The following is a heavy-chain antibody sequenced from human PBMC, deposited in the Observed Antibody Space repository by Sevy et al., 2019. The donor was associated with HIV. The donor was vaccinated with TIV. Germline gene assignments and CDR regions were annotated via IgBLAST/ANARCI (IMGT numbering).Heavy chain of an antibody. V-gene: IGHV4-59*08. Sequence: SETLSLTCTVSGGSITSLYWNWIRQPPAKGLEWIANIYYNGHINYNPSLKSRVTVSLDTSKNQFSLRLSSVTAADTAMYYCAGENAWGRGYSWGQGTLVTVSS. CDR1: GGSITSLY. CDR3: AGENAWGRGYS. D-gene: IGHD1-26*01. CDR2: IYYNGHI. J-gene: IGHJ4*02.